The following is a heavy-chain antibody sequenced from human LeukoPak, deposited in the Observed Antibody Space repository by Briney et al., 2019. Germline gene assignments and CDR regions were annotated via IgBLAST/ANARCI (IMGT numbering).Heavy chain of an antibody. Sequence: ASVKVSCTASGGTFSSYAISWVRQAPGQGLEWMGGIIPIFGTANYAQKFQGRVTMTEDTSTDTAYMELSSLRSEDTAVYYCARGSSGYPRYFDYWGQGTLVTVSS. V-gene: IGHV1-69*06. D-gene: IGHD3-22*01. CDR3: ARGSSGYPRYFDY. CDR1: GGTFSSYA. CDR2: IIPIFGTA. J-gene: IGHJ4*02.